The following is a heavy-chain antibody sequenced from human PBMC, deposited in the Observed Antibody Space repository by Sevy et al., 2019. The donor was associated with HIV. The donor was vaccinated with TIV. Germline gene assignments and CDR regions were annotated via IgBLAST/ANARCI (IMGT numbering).Heavy chain of an antibody. Sequence: GGSLRLSCAASGFSISDYYMSWIRQAPGKGPQWISYISSNSDTIYYTDSVKGRFTISRANAKNSLYLQMSSLRAEDTAIYYCARDHVKDGDLGDYYYYAMDVWGRGTTVTVSS. CDR3: ARDHVKDGDLGDYYYYAMDV. CDR1: GFSISDYY. V-gene: IGHV3-11*01. J-gene: IGHJ6*02. CDR2: ISSNSDTI. D-gene: IGHD4-17*01.